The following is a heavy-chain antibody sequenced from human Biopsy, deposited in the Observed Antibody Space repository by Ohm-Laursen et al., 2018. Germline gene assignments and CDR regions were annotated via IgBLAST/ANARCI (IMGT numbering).Heavy chain of an antibody. Sequence: SLRLSCSASGFTFNSHEMNWVRQAPGKGLEWISYITGGSSTIYYADSVKGRFTISRDNAKNFLYLQMNNLRPEDTALYYCAKIHCSGGSCYPNAFDMWGHGTRVTVS. D-gene: IGHD2-15*01. V-gene: IGHV3-48*03. CDR2: ITGGSSTI. J-gene: IGHJ3*02. CDR3: AKIHCSGGSCYPNAFDM. CDR1: GFTFNSHE.